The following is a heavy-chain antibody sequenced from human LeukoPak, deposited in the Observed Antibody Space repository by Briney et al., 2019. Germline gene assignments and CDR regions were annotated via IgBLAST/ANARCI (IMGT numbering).Heavy chain of an antibody. Sequence: GGPLRLSCAASGFTFSSYSMNWVRQAPGKGLEWVSSISSSSSYIYYADSVKGRFTISRDNAKNSLYLQMNSLRAEDTAVYYCARDTVTRISAKSGFDYWGQGTLVTVSS. CDR2: ISSSSSYI. J-gene: IGHJ4*02. V-gene: IGHV3-21*01. CDR3: ARDTVTRISAKSGFDY. D-gene: IGHD4-17*01. CDR1: GFTFSSYS.